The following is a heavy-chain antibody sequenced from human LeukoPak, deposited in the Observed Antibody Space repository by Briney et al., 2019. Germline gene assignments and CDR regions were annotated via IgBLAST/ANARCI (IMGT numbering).Heavy chain of an antibody. CDR1: GFTVSSNY. CDR3: ARESGNGEQWLGY. D-gene: IGHD6-19*01. V-gene: IGHV3-53*01. CDR2: IYSGGST. Sequence: GGSLRLSXAASGFTVSSNYMSWVRQAPGKGLEWVSVIYSGGSTYYADSVKGRFTISRDNSKNTLYLQMNSLRAGDTAVYYCARESGNGEQWLGYWGQGTLVTVSS. J-gene: IGHJ4*02.